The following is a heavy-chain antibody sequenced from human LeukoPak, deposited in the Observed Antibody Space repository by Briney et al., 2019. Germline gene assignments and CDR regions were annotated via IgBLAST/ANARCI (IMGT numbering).Heavy chain of an antibody. CDR1: TYISCDFG. CDR3: ARVYLYTTGWSAAYYYFMDV. J-gene: IGHJ6*03. V-gene: IGHV1-18*01. CDR2: VSGDNGQT. D-gene: IGHD3-16*02. Sequence: ASVKVSCKASTYISCDFGISWVRLAPGGGLEWMGWVSGDNGQTNYGHKFYGRVTMTMETSTNTASMELRGLRSDDTAIYYCARVYLYTTGWSAAYYYFMDVWGKGTTVIVSS.